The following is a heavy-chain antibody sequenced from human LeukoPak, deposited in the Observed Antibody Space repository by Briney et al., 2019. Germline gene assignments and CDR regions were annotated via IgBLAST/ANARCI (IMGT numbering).Heavy chain of an antibody. J-gene: IGHJ3*02. V-gene: IGHV3-66*01. D-gene: IGHD6-13*01. CDR1: GFTVSSNY. CDR2: IYSGGST. Sequence: GGSLRLSCAASGFTVSSNYMSWVRQAPGKGLEWVSVIYSGGSTYYADSVKGRFTISRDNSKNTLYLQMNSLRAEDTAVYYCASDSSSYDAFDIWGQGTMVTVSS. CDR3: ASDSSSYDAFDI.